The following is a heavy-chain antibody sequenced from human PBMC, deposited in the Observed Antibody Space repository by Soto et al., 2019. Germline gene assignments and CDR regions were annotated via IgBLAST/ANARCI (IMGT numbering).Heavy chain of an antibody. V-gene: IGHV1-24*01. J-gene: IGHJ4*02. CDR2: FDPEDGET. Sequence: QVQLVQSGAEVKKPGASVKVSCKVSGYTLTELSMHWVRQAPGKGLEWMGGFDPEDGETIYAQKFQGRVTMTEDTSTDTAYMELSSLRSEDAAVYDWATAWGTVTTVAYWGQGTLVTVSS. CDR1: GYTLTELS. D-gene: IGHD4-17*01. CDR3: ATAWGTVTTVAY.